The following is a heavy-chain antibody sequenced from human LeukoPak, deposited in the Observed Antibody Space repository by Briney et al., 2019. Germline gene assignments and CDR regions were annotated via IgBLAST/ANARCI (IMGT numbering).Heavy chain of an antibody. CDR2: IIPILGIA. V-gene: IGHV1-69*02. D-gene: IGHD2-2*01. J-gene: IGHJ3*02. CDR1: GGTFSSYT. Sequence: SVKVSCKASGGTFSSYTISWVRQAPGQGLEWMGRIIPILGIANYAQKFQGSVTITADKSTSTAYMELSSLRSEDTAVYYCARGMGVVVPAAFIWGQGTMVTVSS. CDR3: ARGMGVVVPAAFI.